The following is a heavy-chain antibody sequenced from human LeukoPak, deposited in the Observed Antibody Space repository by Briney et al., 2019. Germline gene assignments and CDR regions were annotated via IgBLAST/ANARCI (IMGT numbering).Heavy chain of an antibody. Sequence: GGSLRLSCAASGFLFSDAWMSWVRQAPGKGLEWLGRIKSKAGGGTTDYTAPVKGGFTISRDDSKNTLYLQMDSLQSEDTGVYYGASDYRYGSGSYGLFNYSGQGTLVTVSS. V-gene: IGHV3-15*01. CDR2: IKSKAGGGTT. CDR3: ASDYRYGSGSYGLFNY. J-gene: IGHJ4*02. D-gene: IGHD3-10*01. CDR1: GFLFSDAW.